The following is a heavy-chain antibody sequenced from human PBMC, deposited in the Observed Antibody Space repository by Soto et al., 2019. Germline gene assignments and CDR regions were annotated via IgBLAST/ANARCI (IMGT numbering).Heavy chain of an antibody. V-gene: IGHV3-64D*06. J-gene: IGHJ4*02. D-gene: IGHD2-15*01. CDR2: VSTSGRST. CDR3: VKQAHGLDGVAFDY. Sequence: PVGSLRLSGPASGFIFSESTIYWVCQVPGKGLEAISAVSTSGRSTYYADSVKDRFTISRDNSKNTLFLQMGSLRPEDTAIYYCVKQAHGLDGVAFDYWGQGTQVTVS. CDR1: GFIFSEST.